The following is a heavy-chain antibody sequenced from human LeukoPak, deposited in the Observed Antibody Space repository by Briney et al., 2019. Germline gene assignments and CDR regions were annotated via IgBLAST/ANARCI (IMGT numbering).Heavy chain of an antibody. Sequence: SETLSLTCTVSGGSISTFYWTWIRQPAGKGLECIGSISYSGSTNYSPSLEGRVTMSVDTSKNQFSLKLRAVTAADTAVYFCARQELSYGSGSHFDYWGQGILVTVSS. CDR3: ARQELSYGSGSHFDY. V-gene: IGHV4-59*08. D-gene: IGHD3-16*02. J-gene: IGHJ4*02. CDR2: ISYSGST. CDR1: GGSISTFY.